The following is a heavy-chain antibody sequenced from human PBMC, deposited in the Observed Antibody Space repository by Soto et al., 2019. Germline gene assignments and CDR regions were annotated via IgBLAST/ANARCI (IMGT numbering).Heavy chain of an antibody. CDR1: EFTFRSYW. CDR2: ISGDGSST. V-gene: IGHV3-74*01. D-gene: IGHD1-7*01. CDR3: ARSLPGTYGAFDL. J-gene: IGHJ3*01. Sequence: EVQLVDSGGGLVQPGGTLRLSCAASEFTFRSYWMHWVRQSPGKGLVWVSRISGDGSSTNYADSVKGRFTISRDNAKNTVYLQIDSLRAEDTAVCYCARSLPGTYGAFDLWGQGTMVTVSS.